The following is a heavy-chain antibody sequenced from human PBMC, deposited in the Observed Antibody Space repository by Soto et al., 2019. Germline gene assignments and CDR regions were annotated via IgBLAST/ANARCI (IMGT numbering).Heavy chain of an antibody. J-gene: IGHJ3*02. D-gene: IGHD2-8*01. V-gene: IGHV3-23*01. CDR3: TRVRIYADESGRPFDI. CDR2: ISGTGGST. CDR1: GFTFNNYA. Sequence: GGSLRLSCAASGFTFNNYAMNWVRQAPGKGLEWVATISGTGGSTYYADSVKGRFTISRDNSKNTLYLQMNSLRVEDTAVYYCTRVRIYADESGRPFDIWGQGTVVTVSS.